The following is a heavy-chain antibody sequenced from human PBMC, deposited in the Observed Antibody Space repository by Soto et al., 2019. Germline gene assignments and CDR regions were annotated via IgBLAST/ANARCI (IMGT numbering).Heavy chain of an antibody. D-gene: IGHD5-12*01. CDR2: ITSGGGTI. V-gene: IGHV3-48*03. J-gene: IGHJ3*01. Sequence: GGSLRLSCAASGFAVNSYEMDWVRQAPGKGLECIAYITSGGGTIFYADSVKGRFTISRDNAKSSLFLDMKSLRAEDTAVYYCAKEMSVMNSGYDAFDVWGQGTMVTVSS. CDR1: GFAVNSYE. CDR3: AKEMSVMNSGYDAFDV.